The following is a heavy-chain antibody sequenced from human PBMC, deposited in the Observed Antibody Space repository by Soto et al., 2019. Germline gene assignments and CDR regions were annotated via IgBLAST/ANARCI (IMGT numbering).Heavy chain of an antibody. D-gene: IGHD3-9*01. CDR3: ARARYVLRYFARHNWFDP. Sequence: PSETLSLTCAVYGGSFSGYYWSWIRQPPGKGLEWIGEINHSGSTNYNPSLKSRVTISVDTSKNQFSLKLSSVTAADTAVYYCARARYVLRYFARHNWFDPWGQGTLVTVSS. J-gene: IGHJ5*02. CDR2: INHSGST. CDR1: GGSFSGYY. V-gene: IGHV4-34*01.